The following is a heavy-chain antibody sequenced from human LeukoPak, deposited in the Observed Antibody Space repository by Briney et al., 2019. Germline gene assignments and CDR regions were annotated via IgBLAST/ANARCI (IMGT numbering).Heavy chain of an antibody. CDR3: ARDRSVVVVVPAAIENYYYYGMDV. V-gene: IGHV3-21*01. D-gene: IGHD2-2*02. CDR1: GFTFSSYS. J-gene: IGHJ6*02. CDR2: ISSSSSYI. Sequence: KSGGSLRLSCAASGFTFSSYSMNWVRQAPGKGLEWVSSISSSSSYIYYADSVKGRFTISRDNAKNSLYLQMNSLRAEDTAVYYCARDRSVVVVVPAAIENYYYYGMDVWGQGTTVTVSS.